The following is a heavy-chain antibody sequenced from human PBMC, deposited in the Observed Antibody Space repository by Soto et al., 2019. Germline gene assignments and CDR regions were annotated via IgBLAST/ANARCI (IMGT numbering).Heavy chain of an antibody. V-gene: IGHV1-18*01. CDR2: ISAYNGKR. CDR3: ARGRIVASIHDAFEI. CDR1: GSDFTSFG. Sequence: QGQLLQSGDEVKKPGASVRVSCRAPGSDFTSFGISGVRQAPGQGLEWVSWISAYNGKRDTAQKFQGRVTMTLDTSTDTAHMELGDLTSADTAVYYCARGRIVASIHDAFEIWGQGTMVAVSS. J-gene: IGHJ3*02. D-gene: IGHD2-21*01.